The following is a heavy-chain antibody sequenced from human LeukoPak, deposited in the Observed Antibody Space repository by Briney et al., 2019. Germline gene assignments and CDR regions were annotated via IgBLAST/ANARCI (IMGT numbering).Heavy chain of an antibody. CDR2: ISSSGSTI. CDR1: GFTFSSYE. V-gene: IGHV3-48*03. CDR3: ARESFLDYSSSWTSTSYYFDY. J-gene: IGHJ4*02. D-gene: IGHD6-13*01. Sequence: GGSLRLSCAASGFTFSSYEMNWVRQAPGKGLEWVSYISSSGSTIYYADSVKGRFTISRDNAKNSLYLQMNSLRAEDTAVYYCARESFLDYSSSWTSTSYYFDYWGQGTLVTVSS.